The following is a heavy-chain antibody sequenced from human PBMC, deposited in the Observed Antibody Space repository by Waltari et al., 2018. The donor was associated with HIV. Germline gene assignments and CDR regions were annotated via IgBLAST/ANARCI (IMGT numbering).Heavy chain of an antibody. CDR2: ISDDGSNK. Sequence: QVQLVESGGGVVQPGRSLRLSCAASGFTFSSYAMHWVRQAPGKVREWVAVISDDGSNKYYADSVKGRFTISRDNSKNTLYLQMNSLRAEDTAVYYCARGSYYGSGSYDYYYGMDVWGQGTTVTVSS. J-gene: IGHJ6*02. D-gene: IGHD3-10*01. V-gene: IGHV3-30*01. CDR1: GFTFSSYA. CDR3: ARGSYYGSGSYDYYYGMDV.